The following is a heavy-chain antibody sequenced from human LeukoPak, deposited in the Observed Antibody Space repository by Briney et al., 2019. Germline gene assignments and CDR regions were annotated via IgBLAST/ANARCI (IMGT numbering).Heavy chain of an antibody. Sequence: QPGRSLRLSCAASGFTFSSYAMHWVRQAPGKGLEWVAVISYDGSNKYYADSVKGRFTISRDNAKNTLYLQMNSLRAEDTAVYYCARDGNSGYDPNPYYYYMDVWGKGTTVTVSS. D-gene: IGHD5-12*01. CDR3: ARDGNSGYDPNPYYYYMDV. J-gene: IGHJ6*03. V-gene: IGHV3-30*01. CDR2: ISYDGSNK. CDR1: GFTFSSYA.